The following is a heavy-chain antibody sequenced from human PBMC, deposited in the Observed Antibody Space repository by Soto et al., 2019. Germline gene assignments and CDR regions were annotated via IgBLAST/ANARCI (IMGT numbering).Heavy chain of an antibody. CDR1: GGTFSSYT. V-gene: IGHV1-69*08. CDR2: IIPILGIA. Sequence: QVQLVQSGAEVKKPGSSVKVSCKASGGTFSSYTISWVRQAPGQGLEWMGRIIPILGIANYAQKFQGRVTITADKSTSTGLMELGSLRSEDMAVYYCARDCPLGGCGSSGWGYYYGMDVWGQGTTVTVSS. J-gene: IGHJ6*02. D-gene: IGHD6-19*01. CDR3: ARDCPLGGCGSSGWGYYYGMDV.